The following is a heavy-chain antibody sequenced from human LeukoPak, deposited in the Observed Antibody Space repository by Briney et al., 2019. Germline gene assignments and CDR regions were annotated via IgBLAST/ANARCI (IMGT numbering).Heavy chain of an antibody. CDR2: IFCSGSTTYS. V-gene: IGHV4-59*01. D-gene: IGHD1-26*01. CDR1: GGSINSYY. J-gene: IGHJ4*02. CDR3: AALVGPTKAIDY. Sequence: SETLSLTCTVSGGSINSYYWSWIRQPPGKGLEWIGYIFCSGSTTYSKYNPSLKSRVTISVDTSKNQFSLRLTSATAADTAVYYCAALVGPTKAIDYWGQGTLVTVSS.